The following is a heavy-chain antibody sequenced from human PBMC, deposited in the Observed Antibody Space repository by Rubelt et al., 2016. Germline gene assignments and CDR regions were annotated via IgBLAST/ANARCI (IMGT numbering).Heavy chain of an antibody. CDR3: ASMGNGVFGVAYYFDY. J-gene: IGHJ4*02. Sequence: VQGKGLEWVSYISSSGSTIYYADSVKGRFTISRDNAKNSLYLQMNSLRDEDTAVYYCASMGNGVFGVAYYFDYWGQGTLVTVSS. D-gene: IGHD3-3*01. CDR2: ISSSGSTI. V-gene: IGHV3-11*04.